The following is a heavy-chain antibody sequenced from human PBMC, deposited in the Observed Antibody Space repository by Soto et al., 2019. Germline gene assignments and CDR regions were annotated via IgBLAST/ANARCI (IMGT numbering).Heavy chain of an antibody. J-gene: IGHJ4*02. Sequence: SETLSLTCTVSGGSISSYYWSWIRQPPGKGLEWIGYIYYSGSTNYNPSLKSRVTISVDTSKNQFSLKLSSVTAADTAVYYCARLFLKSSGAFDYWGQGTLVTVSS. D-gene: IGHD3-3*01. V-gene: IGHV4-59*01. CDR3: ARLFLKSSGAFDY. CDR1: GGSISSYY. CDR2: IYYSGST.